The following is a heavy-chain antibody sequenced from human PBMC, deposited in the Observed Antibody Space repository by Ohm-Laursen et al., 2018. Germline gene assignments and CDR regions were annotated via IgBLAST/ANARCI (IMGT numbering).Heavy chain of an antibody. J-gene: IGHJ4*02. CDR2: TYYRSKWYN. CDR3: ARVPHDYGAEFDY. V-gene: IGHV6-1*01. D-gene: IGHD4-17*01. Sequence: QTLSLTCAISGDSVSSNDAAWNWVRQSPSRGLEWLGRTYYRSKWYNDYAISVKSRITINPEISKNQFFLQLNSVTPEDTAVYYCARVPHDYGAEFDYWGQGTLVTVSS. CDR1: GDSVSSNDAA.